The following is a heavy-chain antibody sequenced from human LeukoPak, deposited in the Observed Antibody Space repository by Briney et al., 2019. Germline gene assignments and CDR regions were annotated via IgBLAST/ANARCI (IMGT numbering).Heavy chain of an antibody. CDR3: ARRAAAGKGAGWFDP. D-gene: IGHD6-13*01. J-gene: IGHJ5*02. V-gene: IGHV4-39*07. CDR2: INHSGST. CDR1: GGSISSTSYS. Sequence: SETLSLTCTVSGGSISSTSYSWGWIRQPPGKGLEWIGEINHSGSTNYNSSLKSRVTISVDTSKNQFSLKLSSVTAADTAVYYCARRAAAGKGAGWFDPWGQGTLVTVSS.